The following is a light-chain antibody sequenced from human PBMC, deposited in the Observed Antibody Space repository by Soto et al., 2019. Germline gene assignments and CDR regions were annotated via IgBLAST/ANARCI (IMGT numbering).Light chain of an antibody. CDR2: DAS. J-gene: IGKJ4*01. Sequence: DIQMTHSPSSLSASVLYGVTFIFQANRDITNFLNWYQQKPGKAPELLIYDASNLETGVPSRFSGSGSGTDFTLTISSLQPEDIATYYCQQYQSFPLTFGGGTKV. CDR1: RDITNF. V-gene: IGKV1-33*01. CDR3: QQYQSFPLT.